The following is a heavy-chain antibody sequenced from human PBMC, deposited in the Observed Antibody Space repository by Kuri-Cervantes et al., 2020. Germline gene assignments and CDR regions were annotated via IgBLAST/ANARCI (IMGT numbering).Heavy chain of an antibody. CDR1: GYSFTNFA. Sequence: ASVKVSCKASGYSFTNFAMNWVRQAPGQGLEWMGWMNPNSGNTGYAQKFQGRVTMTRNTSISTAYMELSSLRSEDTAVYYCASSGDGYSSSWYRIDWGQGTLVTVSS. D-gene: IGHD6-13*01. J-gene: IGHJ4*02. CDR3: ASSGDGYSSSWYRID. CDR2: MNPNSGNT. V-gene: IGHV1-8*01.